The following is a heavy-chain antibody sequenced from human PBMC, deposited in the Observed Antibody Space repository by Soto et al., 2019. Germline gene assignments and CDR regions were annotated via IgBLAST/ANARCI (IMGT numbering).Heavy chain of an antibody. CDR1: GFNFSSYG. CDR2: IWNDGSNE. J-gene: IGHJ4*02. CDR3: ARDQTDSGGYSDS. Sequence: PVGSLRLSCEASGFNFSSYGIHWVRQAPGKGLEWVAIIWNDGSNEYYADSVKGRFTISRDNSKNTVYLQVSKLRAEDTAVYFCARDQTDSGGYSDSWGQGTPVTVSS. V-gene: IGHV3-33*01. D-gene: IGHD3-22*01.